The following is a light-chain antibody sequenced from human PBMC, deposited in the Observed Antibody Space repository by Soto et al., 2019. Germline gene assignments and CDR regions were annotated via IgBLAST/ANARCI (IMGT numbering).Light chain of an antibody. J-gene: IGLJ1*01. V-gene: IGLV1-44*01. CDR1: SSNIGSNT. CDR2: SNN. Sequence: QSVLAQPPSASGTPGQRVTISCSGRSSNIGSNTVNWYQQFPGTAPKLLIYSNNQRPSGVPDRFSGPKSGTSASLAISGLQSEDEADYYCAAWDDSLNGYVFGTGTKVPS. CDR3: AAWDDSLNGYV.